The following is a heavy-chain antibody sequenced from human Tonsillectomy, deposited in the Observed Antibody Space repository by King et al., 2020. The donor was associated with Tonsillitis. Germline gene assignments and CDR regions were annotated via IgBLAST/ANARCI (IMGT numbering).Heavy chain of an antibody. CDR1: GFTFDDYA. J-gene: IGHJ3*02. Sequence: VQLVESGGGLVQPGRSLRLSCAVSGFTFDDYAMHWVRHAPGKGLEWVSGINWNSGGIGYADSVKGRFTISRDNAKNSLYLQMNSLRAEDTALYYYAKDRPRREQWLVLGAFDIWGQGTMVTVSS. V-gene: IGHV3-9*01. CDR3: AKDRPRREQWLVLGAFDI. CDR2: INWNSGGI. D-gene: IGHD6-19*01.